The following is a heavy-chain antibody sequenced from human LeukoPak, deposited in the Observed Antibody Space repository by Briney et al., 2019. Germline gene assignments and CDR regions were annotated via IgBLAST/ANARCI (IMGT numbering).Heavy chain of an antibody. Sequence: GGSLRLSCAGSGFTFGGYGMHWFRQTPGRGLEWVAVIAYDGSRAFYADSVKGRFTISRDNSKNTMSVQMDDLRAEDTAVYYCTRYNNDHLDYWGQGTLVTVSS. CDR1: GFTFGGYG. J-gene: IGHJ4*02. D-gene: IGHD1-14*01. CDR3: TRYNNDHLDY. V-gene: IGHV3-33*01. CDR2: IAYDGSRA.